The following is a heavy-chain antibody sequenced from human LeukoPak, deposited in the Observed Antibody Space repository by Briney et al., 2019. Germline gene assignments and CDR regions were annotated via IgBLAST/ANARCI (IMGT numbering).Heavy chain of an antibody. CDR1: AFTFSDYY. J-gene: IGHJ5*02. CDR3: ARREQLARSNWFDP. Sequence: NPAGSMRLSCAASAFTFSDYYMSWIRPAPGKGLEWVSYISSSGSTIYYADSVKGRFTISRDNAKNSLYLQMNSLRAEDTAVYYCARREQLARSNWFDPWGQGTLVTVSS. D-gene: IGHD6-6*01. CDR2: ISSSGSTI. V-gene: IGHV3-11*01.